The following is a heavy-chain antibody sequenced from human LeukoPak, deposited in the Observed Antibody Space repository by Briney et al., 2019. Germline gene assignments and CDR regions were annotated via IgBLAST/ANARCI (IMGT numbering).Heavy chain of an antibody. D-gene: IGHD3-10*01. J-gene: IGHJ3*02. CDR3: ARCPVTMVRGVIIVDAFDI. V-gene: IGHV1-69*13. CDR2: IIPIFCTS. CDR1: RGTLSSYA. Sequence: ASVTVSCMASRGTLSSYAISGVRQAPGQGREWVGGIIPIFCTSNYAQKFQDRVTIPADESTSTAYIELSSLRSEDTAVYYCARCPVTMVRGVIIVDAFDIWGQGTMVTVSS.